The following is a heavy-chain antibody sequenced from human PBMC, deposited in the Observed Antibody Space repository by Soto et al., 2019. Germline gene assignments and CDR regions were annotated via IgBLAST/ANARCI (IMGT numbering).Heavy chain of an antibody. Sequence: PSETLSLTCAVSSGSISSNTWWTWVRQPPGKGLEWIGEIFHSESTNYNPSLKGRATISVDTSKNQFSLKLTSVTAADTAVYYCARALGTIVTLDAFDIWGQGTMVTVSS. CDR1: SGSISSNTW. J-gene: IGHJ3*02. CDR3: ARALGTIVTLDAFDI. V-gene: IGHV4-4*02. D-gene: IGHD1-26*01. CDR2: IFHSEST.